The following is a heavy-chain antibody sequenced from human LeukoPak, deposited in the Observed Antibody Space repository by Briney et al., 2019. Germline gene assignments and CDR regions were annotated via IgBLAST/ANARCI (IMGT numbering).Heavy chain of an antibody. V-gene: IGHV3-23*01. CDR2: IRASGGTA. CDR1: GFTFSSYA. D-gene: IGHD3-10*01. J-gene: IGHJ2*01. Sequence: GGTLRLSCSASGFTFSSYAMSWVRQAPGKGLEWVSAIRASGGTAYYADSVKGRFTISGDNSKNTLYLQMNSLRAEDTAVYYCAKVWAHDGSGNPYWHFDIWGRGTLVTVSS. CDR3: AKVWAHDGSGNPYWHFDI.